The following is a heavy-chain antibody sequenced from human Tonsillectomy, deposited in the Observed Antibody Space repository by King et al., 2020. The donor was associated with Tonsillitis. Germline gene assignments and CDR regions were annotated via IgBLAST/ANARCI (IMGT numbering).Heavy chain of an antibody. CDR1: GFTFSSYA. CDR3: ARVTTIFGWGAFDI. Sequence: VQLVESGGGVVQPGRSLRLSCAASGFTFSSYAMHWVRQAPGKGLEGVAVISYDGSNKYYADSVKGRFTISRDNSKNTLYLQMNSLRAEDTAVYYCARVTTIFGWGAFDIWGQGTMVTVSS. CDR2: ISYDGSNK. J-gene: IGHJ3*02. D-gene: IGHD3-3*01. V-gene: IGHV3-30-3*01.